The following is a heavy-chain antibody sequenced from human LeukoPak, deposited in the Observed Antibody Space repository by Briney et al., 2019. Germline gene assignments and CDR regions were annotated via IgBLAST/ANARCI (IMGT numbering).Heavy chain of an antibody. CDR3: AEGNTLFDY. CDR1: GFTFSSYG. D-gene: IGHD1/OR15-1a*01. J-gene: IGHJ4*02. CDR2: IWYDGSNK. V-gene: IGHV3-33*03. Sequence: QVQLVESGGGVVQPGRSLRLSCAASGFTFSSYGMHWVRQAPGKGLEWVAVIWYDGSNKYYADSVKGRFTISRDNAKNTLYLQMNSLRAEDTAVYYCAEGNTLFDYWGQGTLVTVSS.